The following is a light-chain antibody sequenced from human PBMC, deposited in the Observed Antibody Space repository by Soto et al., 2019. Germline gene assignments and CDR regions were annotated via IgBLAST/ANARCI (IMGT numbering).Light chain of an antibody. CDR1: SSDVGSYNL. CDR2: EGS. CDR3: CSYAGSSTYG. Sequence: QSVLTQPASVSGSPGRSITISCTGTSSDVGSYNLVSWYQQHPGKAPKLMIYEGSKRPSGVSNRFSGSKSGNTASLTISGLQAEDEADYYCCSYAGSSTYGFGTGTKVTVL. V-gene: IGLV2-23*01. J-gene: IGLJ1*01.